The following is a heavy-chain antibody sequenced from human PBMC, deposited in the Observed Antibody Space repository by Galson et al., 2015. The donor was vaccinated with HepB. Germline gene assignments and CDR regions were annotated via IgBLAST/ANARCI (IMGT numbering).Heavy chain of an antibody. J-gene: IGHJ6*02. Sequence: SLRLSCAASGFSFSSYAMSWVRQAPGKGLEWVSGINNSGGSTYYADSVKGRFTISRDNSKNTLYLQMNSLRAEDTALYYCAKDRPGDYVYDYYYGMDVWGQGTTVTVSS. CDR2: INNSGGST. V-gene: IGHV3-23*01. D-gene: IGHD3-16*01. CDR1: GFSFSSYA. CDR3: AKDRPGDYVYDYYYGMDV.